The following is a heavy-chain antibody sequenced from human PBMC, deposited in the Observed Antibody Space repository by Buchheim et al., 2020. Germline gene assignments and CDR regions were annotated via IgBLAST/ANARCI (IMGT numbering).Heavy chain of an antibody. Sequence: QVQLVQSGAEVKKPGSSVKVSCKASGGTFSSYAISWVRQAPGQGLEWMGRIIPILGIANYAQKFQGRATITADKSTSTAYMELSSLRSEDTAVYYCARIRYGHYGSGSYYYYYYYGMDVWGQGTT. D-gene: IGHD3-10*01. V-gene: IGHV1-69*04. J-gene: IGHJ6*02. CDR1: GGTFSSYA. CDR3: ARIRYGHYGSGSYYYYYYYGMDV. CDR2: IIPILGIA.